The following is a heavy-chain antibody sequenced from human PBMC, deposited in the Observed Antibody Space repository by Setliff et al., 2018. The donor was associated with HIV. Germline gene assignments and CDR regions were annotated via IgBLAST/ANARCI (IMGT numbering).Heavy chain of an antibody. CDR1: GDTFTNYA. V-gene: IGHV1-3*01. CDR3: ARDSLPPPQQYYDFWSGLDS. CDR2: INAGNGNT. J-gene: IGHJ4*02. D-gene: IGHD3-3*01. Sequence: ASVKVSCKASGDTFTNYAMHWVRQAPGQRLEWMGWINAGNGNTKYSQKFQGRVTLTADKSTDTAYMELRSLRSEDTAVYYCARDSLPPPQQYYDFWSGLDSWGQGTLVTVSS.